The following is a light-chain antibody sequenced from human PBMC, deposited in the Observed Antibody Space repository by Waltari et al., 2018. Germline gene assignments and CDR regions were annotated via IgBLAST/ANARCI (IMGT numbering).Light chain of an antibody. Sequence: QSALTQPPSASGSPGQSVTISCTGTSSDVGVYNYVSWYQQHPGKAPKLMIYEVSKRPSGVPDRLSGYKSGNTASLTVSGLQAEDEADYYCSSYAGSNNLVFGGGTKLTVL. V-gene: IGLV2-8*01. CDR1: SSDVGVYNY. CDR3: SSYAGSNNLV. CDR2: EVS. J-gene: IGLJ2*01.